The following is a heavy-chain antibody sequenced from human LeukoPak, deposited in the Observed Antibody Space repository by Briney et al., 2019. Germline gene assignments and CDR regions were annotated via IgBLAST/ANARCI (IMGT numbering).Heavy chain of an antibody. CDR3: ARLIAAAGLDY. V-gene: IGHV3-21*01. Sequence: PGGSLRLSCAASGFTFSSYSMNWVRQAPGKGLGWVSSISSSSSYIYYADSVKGRFTISRDNAKNSLYLQMNSLRAEDTAVYYCARLIAAAGLDYWGQGTLVSVSS. J-gene: IGHJ4*02. CDR1: GFTFSSYS. CDR2: ISSSSSYI. D-gene: IGHD6-13*01.